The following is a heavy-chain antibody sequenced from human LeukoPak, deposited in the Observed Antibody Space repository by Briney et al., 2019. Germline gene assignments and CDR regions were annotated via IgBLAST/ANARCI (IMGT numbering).Heavy chain of an antibody. J-gene: IGHJ6*02. CDR2: INQDGSEK. D-gene: IGHD1-7*01. Sequence: GGSLRLSCAVSGFTFSNHWMSWVRQAPGKGLEWVANINQDGSEKYYVDSVKGRFTVSRDNAKNSLDLQMNTLRAEDTAVYYCARRKLTYYYGMDVWGQGTTVTVSS. V-gene: IGHV3-7*01. CDR3: ARRKLTYYYGMDV. CDR1: GFTFSNHW.